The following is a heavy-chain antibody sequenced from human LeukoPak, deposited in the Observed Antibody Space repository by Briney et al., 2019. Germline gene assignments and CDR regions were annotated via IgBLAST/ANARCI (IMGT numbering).Heavy chain of an antibody. V-gene: IGHV1-69*05. Sequence: SVKVSCKASGGTFSSYAISWVRQAPGQGLEWMGGIIPIFGTANYAQKFQGRVTITTDGSTSTAYMELSSLRSEDTAVYYCARREAAAGTVNWFDPWGQGTLVTVSS. CDR1: GGTFSSYA. CDR2: IIPIFGTA. D-gene: IGHD6-13*01. CDR3: ARREAAAGTVNWFDP. J-gene: IGHJ5*02.